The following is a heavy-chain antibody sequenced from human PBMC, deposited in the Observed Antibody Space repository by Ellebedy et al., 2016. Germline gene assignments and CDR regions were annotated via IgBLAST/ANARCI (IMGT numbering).Heavy chain of an antibody. V-gene: IGHV3-23*01. CDR3: ASGDTGVDLFDY. Sequence: GESLKISXAASGFTFSSYAMSWVRQAPGKGLEWVSAISGSGGSTYYADSVKGRFTISRDNSKNTLYLQMNSLRAEDTAVYYCASGDTGVDLFDYWGQGTLVTVSS. CDR1: GFTFSSYA. D-gene: IGHD4-23*01. J-gene: IGHJ4*02. CDR2: ISGSGGST.